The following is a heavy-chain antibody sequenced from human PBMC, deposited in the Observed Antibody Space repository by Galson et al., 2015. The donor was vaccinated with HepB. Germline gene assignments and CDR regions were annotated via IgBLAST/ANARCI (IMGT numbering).Heavy chain of an antibody. V-gene: IGHV5-51*01. D-gene: IGHD3-3*01. J-gene: IGHJ6*02. Sequence: QSGAEVKKPGESLKISCKGSGYSSTSYWIGWVRQMPGKGLEWMGIIYPGDSDTRYSPSFQGQVTISADKSISTAYLQWSSLKASDTAMYYCARRAHGEYYDFWSGLGGGTMDVWGQGTTVTVSS. CDR2: IYPGDSDT. CDR3: ARRAHGEYYDFWSGLGGGTMDV. CDR1: GYSSTSYW.